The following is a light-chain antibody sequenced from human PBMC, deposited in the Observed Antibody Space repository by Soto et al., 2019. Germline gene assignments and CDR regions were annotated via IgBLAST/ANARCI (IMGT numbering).Light chain of an antibody. CDR3: SSYTSSSTLFV. V-gene: IGLV2-14*01. Sequence: VLTQPAFVSGSPGQSITISCTGTSSDVGGYNYVSWYQQHPGKAPKLMIYDVSNRPSGVSNRFSGSKSGNTASLTISGLQAEDEADYYCSSYTSSSTLFVFGTGTKVTVL. CDR1: SSDVGGYNY. CDR2: DVS. J-gene: IGLJ1*01.